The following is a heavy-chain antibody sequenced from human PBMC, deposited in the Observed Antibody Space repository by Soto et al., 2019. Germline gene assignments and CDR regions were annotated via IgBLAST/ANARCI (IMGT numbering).Heavy chain of an antibody. CDR2: IIPIFGTA. Sequence: QVQLVQSGAAVKKPGSSVKVSCKASGGTFSSYAISWVRQAPGQGLEWMGGIIPIFGTANYAQKFQGRVTITGDESTSTGDLELSSLRSEDTAVYYCARDSLLWFGHSTYYFDYWGQGTRVTVSS. V-gene: IGHV1-69*01. CDR1: GGTFSSYA. D-gene: IGHD3-10*01. J-gene: IGHJ4*02. CDR3: ARDSLLWFGHSTYYFDY.